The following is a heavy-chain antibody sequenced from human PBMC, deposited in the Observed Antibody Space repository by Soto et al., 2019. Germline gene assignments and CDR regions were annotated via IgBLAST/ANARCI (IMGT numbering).Heavy chain of an antibody. CDR3: ARAQYSSSSWFDP. V-gene: IGHV3-33*01. CDR1: GFTFSSYG. CDR2: IWYDGSNK. D-gene: IGHD6-6*01. J-gene: IGHJ5*02. Sequence: GGSLRLSCAASGFTFSSYGMHWVRQAPGKGLEWVAVIWYDGSNKYYADSVKGRFTISRDNSKNTLYLQMNSLRAEDTAVYYCARAQYSSSSWFDPWGQGTLVTVSS.